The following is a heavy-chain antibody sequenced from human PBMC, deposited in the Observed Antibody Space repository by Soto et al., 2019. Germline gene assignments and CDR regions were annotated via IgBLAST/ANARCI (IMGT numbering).Heavy chain of an antibody. CDR2: INPKSGGT. J-gene: IGHJ6*02. D-gene: IGHD2-8*01. Sequence: QVQLVQSGAEVKKPGASVKVSCKASGYSFTDYHIHWVRQAPGQGLEWLGRINPKSGGTSTAQKFQGSVTMTTDTSIRTASMELTRLTSDDTAIYYCARGDSTDCSNGVCSFFYNHDMDVWGQGTTVTVSS. CDR1: GYSFTDYH. V-gene: IGHV1-2*04. CDR3: ARGDSTDCSNGVCSFFYNHDMDV.